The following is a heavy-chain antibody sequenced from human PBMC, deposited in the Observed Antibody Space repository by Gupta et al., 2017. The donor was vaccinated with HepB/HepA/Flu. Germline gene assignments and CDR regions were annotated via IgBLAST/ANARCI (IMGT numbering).Heavy chain of an antibody. CDR3: ARHSTSYRGVAWFDP. D-gene: IGHD2-2*01. Sequence: QLQLQESGPGLVKPSETLSLTCTVSGGSISSSSYYWGWIRQPPGKGLEWIGSIYYSGSTYYNPSLKSRVTISVDTSKNQFSLKLSSVTAADTAVYYCARHSTSYRGVAWFDPWGQGTLVTVSS. J-gene: IGHJ5*02. CDR1: GGSISSSSYY. V-gene: IGHV4-39*01. CDR2: IYYSGST.